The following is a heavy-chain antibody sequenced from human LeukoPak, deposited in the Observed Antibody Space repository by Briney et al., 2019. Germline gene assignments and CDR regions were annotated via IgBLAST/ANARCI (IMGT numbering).Heavy chain of an antibody. CDR3: ARGQLLVTYYYDSRGYYFSG. D-gene: IGHD3-22*01. J-gene: IGHJ4*02. V-gene: IGHV4-34*01. Sequence: SETLSLTCAVYGGSFSGYYWSWIRQPPGKGLEWIGEINHSGSTNYNPSLKSRVTISVDTSKNQFSLKLSSVTAADTAVYYCARGQLLVTYYYDSRGYYFSGWGQGTLVTVSS. CDR1: GGSFSGYY. CDR2: INHSGST.